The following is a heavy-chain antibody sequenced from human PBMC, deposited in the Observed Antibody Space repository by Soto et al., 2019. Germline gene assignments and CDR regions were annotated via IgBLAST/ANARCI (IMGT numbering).Heavy chain of an antibody. CDR2: IYTSGST. CDR1: GGSISSYY. V-gene: IGHV4-4*07. CDR3: AREVKQRLGYYYIGLDV. D-gene: IGHD6-25*01. Sequence: PSETLSLTCTVSGGSISSYYWSWIRQPAGKGLEWIGRIYTSGSTNYNPSLRSRLTMSFDTSKSQFSLRLTSVTAADTAVYYCAREVKQRLGYYYIGLDVWGQGTTVTVS. J-gene: IGHJ6*02.